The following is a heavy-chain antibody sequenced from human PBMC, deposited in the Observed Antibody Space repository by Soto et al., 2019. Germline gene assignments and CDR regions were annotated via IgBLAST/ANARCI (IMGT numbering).Heavy chain of an antibody. Sequence: TSETLSLTCTVSDGSISRYYWSWLRQPPGKGLEWIGYIYDSGNTIYNPSLKSRVTISVDRPNNQFSLKLRSVTAADTAIYYCAADPEYYHSSGYYRSQNYWGQGTLVTVSS. CDR1: DGSISRYY. D-gene: IGHD3-22*01. J-gene: IGHJ4*02. V-gene: IGHV4-59*08. CDR2: IYDSGNT. CDR3: AADPEYYHSSGYYRSQNY.